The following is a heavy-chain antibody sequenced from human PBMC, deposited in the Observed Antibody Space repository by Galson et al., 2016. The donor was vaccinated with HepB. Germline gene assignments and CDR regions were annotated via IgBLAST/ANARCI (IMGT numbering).Heavy chain of an antibody. Sequence: SLRLSCAASGFRFTTYAFSWVRQAPGKGLEWVSGISGSGGSTYYADSVKGRFTISRDNSKNTLFLQMASLRAEDTAVYYCARGRAATPGTIDGWFDPWGQGTLVTVSS. D-gene: IGHD6-13*01. CDR2: ISGSGGST. CDR3: ARGRAATPGTIDGWFDP. V-gene: IGHV3-23*01. CDR1: GFRFTTYA. J-gene: IGHJ5*02.